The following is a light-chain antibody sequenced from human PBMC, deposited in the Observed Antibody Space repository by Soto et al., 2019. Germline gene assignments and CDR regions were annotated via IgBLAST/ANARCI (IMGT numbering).Light chain of an antibody. CDR2: AAS. Sequence: DIQTTQSPSSLSASVGDRVTITCRTGQTISNYLNWYQKRPGKAPRLLIYAASSLQSGVPSRFSGNYSGADFTLTISSLQPDDFATYYCQQTYTIPWTFGQGTKVEIK. J-gene: IGKJ1*01. CDR3: QQTYTIPWT. V-gene: IGKV1-39*01. CDR1: QTISNY.